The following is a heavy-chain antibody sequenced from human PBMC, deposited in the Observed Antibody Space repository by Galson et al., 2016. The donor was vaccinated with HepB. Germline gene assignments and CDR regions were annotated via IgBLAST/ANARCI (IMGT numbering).Heavy chain of an antibody. V-gene: IGHV3-72*01. CDR1: GFAFSDHY. Sequence: SLRLSCAASGFAFSDHYIDWVRQAPGKGLEWVGRTKDRPNSYTAEYAASVKGRFTISRDDSKSSVYLQMNSLKIEDTAVYYCAREGSVSGPDFDNWGQGTLVTVSS. D-gene: IGHD6-19*01. CDR3: AREGSVSGPDFDN. CDR2: TKDRPNSYTA. J-gene: IGHJ4*02.